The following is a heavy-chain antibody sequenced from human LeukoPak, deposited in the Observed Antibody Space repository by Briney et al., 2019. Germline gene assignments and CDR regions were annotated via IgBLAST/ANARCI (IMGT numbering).Heavy chain of an antibody. V-gene: IGHV4-59*08. CDR2: VDYSGNT. Sequence: SETLSLTCTVSGGPIRTYYWNWVRQPPGKELEWIGNVDYSGNTRHNPSLKSRVTISLDISKNHFSLRLSSVTAADTAVYYCAMQVGIYGDYNNWFDPWGQGARVTVSS. CDR3: AMQVGIYGDYNNWFDP. J-gene: IGHJ5*02. CDR1: GGPIRTYY. D-gene: IGHD4-17*01.